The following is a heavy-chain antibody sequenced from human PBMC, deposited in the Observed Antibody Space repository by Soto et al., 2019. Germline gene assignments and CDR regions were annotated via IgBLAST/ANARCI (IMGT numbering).Heavy chain of an antibody. CDR1: GGSISSYY. V-gene: IGHV4-59*08. CDR3: AGLRFLEWLPYYYYGMDV. CDR2: IYFSGST. J-gene: IGHJ6*02. D-gene: IGHD3-3*01. Sequence: SETLSLTCTVSGGSISSYYWSWIRQPPGKGLEWIGYIYFSGSTNYNPSLKSRVTISVDTSKNQFSLKLSSVTAADTAVYYCAGLRFLEWLPYYYYGMDVWGQG.